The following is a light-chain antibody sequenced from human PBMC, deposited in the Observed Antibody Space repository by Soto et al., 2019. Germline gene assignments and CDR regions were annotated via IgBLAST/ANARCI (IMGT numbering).Light chain of an antibody. CDR3: SSCTTSNTYV. CDR2: DVT. CDR1: SSVVGAYNY. V-gene: IGLV2-14*01. J-gene: IGLJ1*01. Sequence: QSVLTQPASVSGSPGQSITISCTGTSSVVGAYNYVSWYQQNPGKAPKLMIYDVTNRPSGVSNRFSGSKSGDTASLTISGLQAEDETDYYCSSCTTSNTYVFGTGTKVTV.